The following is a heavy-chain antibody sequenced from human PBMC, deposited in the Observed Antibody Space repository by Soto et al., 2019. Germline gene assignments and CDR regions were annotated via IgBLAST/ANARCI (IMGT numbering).Heavy chain of an antibody. CDR2: IGTAGDP. Sequence: PGGSLRLSCAASGFTFSSYDMHWVRQATGKGLEWVSAIGTAGDPYYPGSVKGRFTISRENAKNSLYLQMNSLRAGDTAVYYCARGDCSSTSVYSLNYYGMDVWGQGTTVTVSS. CDR3: ARGDCSSTSVYSLNYYGMDV. D-gene: IGHD2-2*02. V-gene: IGHV3-13*05. CDR1: GFTFSSYD. J-gene: IGHJ6*02.